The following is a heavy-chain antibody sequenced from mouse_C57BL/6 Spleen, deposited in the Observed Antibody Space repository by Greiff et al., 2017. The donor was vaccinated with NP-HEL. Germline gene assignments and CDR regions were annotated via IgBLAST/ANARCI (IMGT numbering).Heavy chain of an antibody. Sequence: EVQLVESGGGLVKPGGSLKLSCAASGFTFSSYTMSWVRQTPEKRLEWVATISGGGGNTYYPDSVKGRFTISRDNAKNTLYLQMSSLRSEDTALYYCARREYGSRGAMDYWGQGTSVTVSS. CDR2: ISGGGGNT. CDR3: ARREYGSRGAMDY. D-gene: IGHD1-1*01. V-gene: IGHV5-9*01. J-gene: IGHJ4*01. CDR1: GFTFSSYT.